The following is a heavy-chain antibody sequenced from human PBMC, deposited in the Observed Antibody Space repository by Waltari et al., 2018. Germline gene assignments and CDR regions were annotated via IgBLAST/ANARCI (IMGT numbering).Heavy chain of an antibody. D-gene: IGHD4-17*01. J-gene: IGHJ3*02. CDR2: MSGSGGGT. Sequence: EVQLLESGGGLVQPGGYLRLSCAASGFPFSSYAMSWVSQAPGKGLEWVSAMSGSGGGTYYADSVKGRFTISRDNAKNTLYLQRNSLRAEDTAVYYCAKYDYGEAFDIWGQGTMVTVSS. CDR1: GFPFSSYA. V-gene: IGHV3-23*01. CDR3: AKYDYGEAFDI.